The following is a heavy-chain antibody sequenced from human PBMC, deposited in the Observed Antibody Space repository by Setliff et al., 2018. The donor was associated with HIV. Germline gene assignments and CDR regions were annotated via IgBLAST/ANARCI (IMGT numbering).Heavy chain of an antibody. CDR2: IIPVLGIT. CDR1: GDTFTRST. Sequence: SVKVSCKASGDTFTRSTYTWVRRAPGQGLDWMGGIIPVLGITNYAQKFQGRVILTADESTSTLYMELTSLTYEDTAVYYCASRVYYYDSNNFLREEGFDPWGQGTLVTVSS. D-gene: IGHD3-22*01. CDR3: ASRVYYYDSNNFLREEGFDP. V-gene: IGHV1-69*10. J-gene: IGHJ5*02.